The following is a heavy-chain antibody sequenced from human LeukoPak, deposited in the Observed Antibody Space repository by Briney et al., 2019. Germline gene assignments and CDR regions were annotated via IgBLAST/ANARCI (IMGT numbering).Heavy chain of an antibody. CDR3: ATANVDTAMVNYYYYMDV. CDR1: GYTFTSYY. Sequence: ASVKVSCKASGYTFTSYYMHWVRQAPGQGLEWMGGIIPIFGTANYAQKFQGRVTITADESTSTAYMELSSLRSEDTAVYYCATANVDTAMVNYYYYMDVWGKGTTVTVSS. J-gene: IGHJ6*03. CDR2: IIPIFGTA. D-gene: IGHD5-18*01. V-gene: IGHV1-69*13.